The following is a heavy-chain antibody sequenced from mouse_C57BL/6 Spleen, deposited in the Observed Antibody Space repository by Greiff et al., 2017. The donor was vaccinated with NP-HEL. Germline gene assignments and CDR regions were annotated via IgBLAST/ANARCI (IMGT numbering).Heavy chain of an antibody. D-gene: IGHD3-3*01. V-gene: IGHV1-80*01. J-gene: IGHJ3*01. CDR2: IYPGDGDT. Sequence: VQLQQSGAELVKSGASVKIYCKASGYAFSSYWMNWVKQRPGKGLEWIGQIYPGDGDTNYNGKFKGKATLTADKSSSTAYMQLSSLTSEDSAVYFWARRGAGPWFAYWGQGTLVTDS. CDR1: GYAFSSYW. CDR3: ARRGAGPWFAY.